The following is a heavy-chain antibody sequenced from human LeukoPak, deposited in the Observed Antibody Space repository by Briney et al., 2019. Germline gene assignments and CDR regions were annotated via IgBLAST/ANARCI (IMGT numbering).Heavy chain of an antibody. CDR3: ARHKTAVSYCGGDCYSEGFDY. CDR2: ISAYNGNT. CDR1: GYTFTSYG. V-gene: IGHV1-18*01. Sequence: ASVKVSCKASGYTFTSYGISWVRQAPGQGLEWMGWISAYNGNTNYAQKLQGRVTMTTGTSTSTAYMELRSLRSDDTAVYYCARHKTAVSYCGGDCYSEGFDYWGQGTLVTVSS. D-gene: IGHD2-21*02. J-gene: IGHJ4*02.